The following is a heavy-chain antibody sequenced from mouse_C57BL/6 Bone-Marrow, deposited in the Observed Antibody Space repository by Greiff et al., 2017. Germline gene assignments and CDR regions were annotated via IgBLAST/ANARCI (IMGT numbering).Heavy chain of an antibody. CDR2: IYPGSGSN. J-gene: IGHJ3*01. CDR3: ARPGAWFAY. V-gene: IGHV1-55*01. CDR1: GYTFTSYW. Sequence: QVHVKQPGAELVKPGASVKMSCKASGYTFTSYWITWVKQRPGQGLEWIGDIYPGSGSNNYNEKFKSKATLTVDTSSSTAYMQLSSLTSEDSAVYYCARPGAWFAYWGQGTLVTVSA. D-gene: IGHD4-1*01.